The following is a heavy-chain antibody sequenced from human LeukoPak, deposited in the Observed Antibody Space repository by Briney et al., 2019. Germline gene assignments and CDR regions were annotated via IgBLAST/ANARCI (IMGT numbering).Heavy chain of an antibody. Sequence: ASVKVSCKASGYTFTSYYMHWVRQAPGQGLEWMGIINPSGGSTSYAQKFQGRVTMTRDMSTSTVYMELSSLRPEDTAVYYCASAGSYYVSFDYWGQGTLVTVSS. CDR2: INPSGGST. J-gene: IGHJ4*02. CDR3: ASAGSYYVSFDY. V-gene: IGHV1-46*01. CDR1: GYTFTSYY. D-gene: IGHD1-26*01.